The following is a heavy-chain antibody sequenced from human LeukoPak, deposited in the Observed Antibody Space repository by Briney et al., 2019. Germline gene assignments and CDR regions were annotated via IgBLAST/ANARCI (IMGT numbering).Heavy chain of an antibody. CDR3: ARDQEDGCYYGSGSGGYKYYYYGMDV. CDR1: GFTFSDYY. Sequence: PGGSLRLSCAASGFTFSDYYMSWIRQAPGKGLEWVSYISSSGSTIYYADSVKGRFTISRDNAKNSLYLQMNSLRAEDTAVYYCARDQEDGCYYGSGSGGYKYYYYGMDVWGQGTTVTVSS. V-gene: IGHV3-11*01. CDR2: ISSSGSTI. D-gene: IGHD3-10*01. J-gene: IGHJ6*02.